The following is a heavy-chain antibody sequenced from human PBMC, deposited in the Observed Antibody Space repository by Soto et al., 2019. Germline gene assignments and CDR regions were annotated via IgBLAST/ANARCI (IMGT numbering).Heavy chain of an antibody. CDR3: ARRDMTTVTP. CDR2: IDPSDSYT. CDR1: GYSFTNYW. D-gene: IGHD4-17*01. Sequence: EVQLVQSGAEVKTPGESLRISCEGSGYSFTNYWISWVRQMPGKGLEWMGSIDPSDSYTNYSPSFQGHVTISADKSISTAYLQWSSLKASDTAMYYCARRDMTTVTPWGQGTLVTVSS. J-gene: IGHJ4*02. V-gene: IGHV5-10-1*03.